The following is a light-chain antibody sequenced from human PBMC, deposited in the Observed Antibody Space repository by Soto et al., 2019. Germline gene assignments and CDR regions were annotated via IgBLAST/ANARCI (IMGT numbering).Light chain of an antibody. CDR3: QQCGTWPHVT. CDR2: EAS. CDR1: KSVRSC. Sequence: EIVLTQSPATLSLSPGERATLSCRASKSVRSCLAWYQQVPGQAPRRLISEASTRATGIPARFSGSGSGTDFTLTISSLEPEDSAVYYCQQCGTWPHVTFGGGTKVEIK. V-gene: IGKV3-11*01. J-gene: IGKJ4*01.